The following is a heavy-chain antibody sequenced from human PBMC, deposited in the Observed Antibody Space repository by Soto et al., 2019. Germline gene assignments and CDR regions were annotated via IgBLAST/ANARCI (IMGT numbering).Heavy chain of an antibody. J-gene: IGHJ4*02. D-gene: IGHD4-17*01. Sequence: QVQLQQWGAGLLKPSETLSLTCAVYGGSFSGYYWSWIRQPPGKGLEWIGEINHSGSTNYNPSLNSRVTISVDTSKNPFSLKLSSVTAADTAVYYCARTSGFTVTKYWGQGTLVTVSS. CDR3: ARTSGFTVTKY. CDR1: GGSFSGYY. CDR2: INHSGST. V-gene: IGHV4-34*01.